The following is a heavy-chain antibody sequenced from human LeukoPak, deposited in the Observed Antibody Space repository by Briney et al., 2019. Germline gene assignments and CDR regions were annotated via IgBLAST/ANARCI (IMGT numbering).Heavy chain of an antibody. V-gene: IGHV3-11*01. CDR2: ISSSGSTI. D-gene: IGHD5-12*01. J-gene: IGHJ4*02. Sequence: PGGSLRLSCAASGFTFSDYYMSWIRQAPGKGLEWVSYISSSGSTIYYADSVKGRFTISRDNAKNSLYLQMNSLRAEDTAVYYCARDRSSGYGNWGTFDYWGQRTLVTVSS. CDR3: ARDRSSGYGNWGTFDY. CDR1: GFTFSDYY.